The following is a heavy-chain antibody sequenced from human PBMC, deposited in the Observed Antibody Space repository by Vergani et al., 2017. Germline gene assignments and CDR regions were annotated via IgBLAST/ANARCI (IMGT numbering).Heavy chain of an antibody. J-gene: IGHJ5*02. Sequence: QVQLVQSGAEVKKPGASVKVSCKASGYTFTGYYMHWVRQAPGQGLEWMGWINPNSGGTNYAQKFQGRVTMTRDTSISTAYMELSRLRSDDTAVYYCARDGASSGWYVGWFDPGGQGTLVTVSS. CDR2: INPNSGGT. D-gene: IGHD6-19*01. CDR3: ARDGASSGWYVGWFDP. CDR1: GYTFTGYY. V-gene: IGHV1-2*02.